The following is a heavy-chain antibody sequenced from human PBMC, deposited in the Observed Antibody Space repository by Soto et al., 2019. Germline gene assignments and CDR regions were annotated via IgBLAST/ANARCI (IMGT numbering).Heavy chain of an antibody. D-gene: IGHD3-10*01. CDR3: ATEGGIMVRGVIRPDRNYYYYYYGMDV. J-gene: IGHJ6*02. Sequence: ASVKVSCKVSRYTLTELPMHWVRQAPGKGLEWMGGFDPEDGETIYAQKFQGRVTMTEDTSTDTAYMELSSLRSEDTAVYYCATEGGIMVRGVIRPDRNYYYYYYGMDVWGQGTTVTVSS. CDR1: RYTLTELP. V-gene: IGHV1-24*01. CDR2: FDPEDGET.